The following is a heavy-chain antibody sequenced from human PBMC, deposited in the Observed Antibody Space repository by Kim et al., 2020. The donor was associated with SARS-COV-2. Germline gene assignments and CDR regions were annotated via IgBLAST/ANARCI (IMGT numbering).Heavy chain of an antibody. CDR2: IIPIFGTA. CDR3: ARNSGYSGPGVHYYYYGMDV. Sequence: SVKVSCKASGGTFSSYAISWVRQAPGQGLEWMGGIIPIFGTANYAQKFQGRVTITADESTSTAYMELSSLRSEDTAVYYCARNSGYSGPGVHYYYYGMDVWGQGTTVTVSS. CDR1: GGTFSSYA. J-gene: IGHJ6*02. V-gene: IGHV1-69*13. D-gene: IGHD5-12*01.